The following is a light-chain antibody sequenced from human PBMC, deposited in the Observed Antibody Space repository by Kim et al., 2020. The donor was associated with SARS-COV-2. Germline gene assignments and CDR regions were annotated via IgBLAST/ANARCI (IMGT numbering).Light chain of an antibody. CDR2: SKR. Sequence: VIVPCTGSQSNMASEPVNWNQGSPGPAPEILKSSKRDRPSGVSDLFTAYKSDTSAALAISGLQSEDETTYYCAAWDESLDGFLVFGGGTQLTVL. J-gene: IGLJ2*01. CDR3: AAWDESLDGFLV. V-gene: IGLV1-44*01. CDR1: QSNMASEP.